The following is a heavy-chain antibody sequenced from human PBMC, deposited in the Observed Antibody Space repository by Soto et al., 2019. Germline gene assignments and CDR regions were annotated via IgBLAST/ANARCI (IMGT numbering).Heavy chain of an antibody. CDR1: GFTFSNAW. J-gene: IGHJ5*02. Sequence: PGGSLRLSCATSGFTFSNAWMSWVRQAPGKGLEWVGHIKIKADGGTADHAEPVKGRFTISRDDSKNTLYLQMNSLKTEDTAVYYCAKIRGINASWGQETLVTVSS. CDR2: IKIKADGGTA. V-gene: IGHV3-15*01. D-gene: IGHD3-10*01. CDR3: AKIRGINAS.